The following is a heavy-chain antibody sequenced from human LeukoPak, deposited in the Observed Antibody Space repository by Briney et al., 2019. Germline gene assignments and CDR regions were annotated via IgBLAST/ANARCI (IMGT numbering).Heavy chain of an antibody. D-gene: IGHD6-13*01. CDR2: INTNTGNP. V-gene: IGHV7-4-1*02. J-gene: IGHJ4*02. CDR1: GYNFNSYG. Sequence: ASVKVSCKASGYNFNSYGMNWVRQAPGQGLEWMGWINTNTGNPTYAQGFTGRFVFSLDTPVSTAYLQISSLKAEDTAVYYCARSIAAAGRFDFWGQGTLVTVSS. CDR3: ARSIAAAGRFDF.